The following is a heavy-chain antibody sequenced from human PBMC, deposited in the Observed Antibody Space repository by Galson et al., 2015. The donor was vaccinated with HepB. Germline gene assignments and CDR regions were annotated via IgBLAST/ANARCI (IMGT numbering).Heavy chain of an antibody. V-gene: IGHV1-3*01. J-gene: IGHJ4*02. CDR2: INAGNGNT. Sequence: SVKVSCKASGYTFASSAMHWVRQAPGQRPEWMGWINAGNGNTQYSQKFQGRVTVTRDTSASTAYMELSSLRSEDTAVYYCGQSYSPYRLPNIDYWGQGTLVTVSS. D-gene: IGHD1-26*01. CDR3: GQSYSPYRLPNIDY. CDR1: GYTFASSA.